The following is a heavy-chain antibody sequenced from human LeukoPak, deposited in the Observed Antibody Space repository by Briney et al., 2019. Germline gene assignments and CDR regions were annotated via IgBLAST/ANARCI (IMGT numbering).Heavy chain of an antibody. Sequence: ASVKVSCKASGYTFTSYAMHWVRQAPGQRLEWMGWINAGNGNTKYSQKFQGRVTITRDTSASTAYMELSSLRSDDTAVYYCARLSYYYDSSGYPNFDYWGQGTLVTVSS. J-gene: IGHJ4*02. CDR3: ARLSYYYDSSGYPNFDY. CDR2: INAGNGNT. V-gene: IGHV1-3*01. D-gene: IGHD3-22*01. CDR1: GYTFTSYA.